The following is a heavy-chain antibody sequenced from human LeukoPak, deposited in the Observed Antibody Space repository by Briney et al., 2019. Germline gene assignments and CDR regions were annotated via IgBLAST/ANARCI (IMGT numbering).Heavy chain of an antibody. J-gene: IGHJ1*01. CDR1: GFTFSSYA. V-gene: IGHV3-30-3*01. CDR2: ISYDGSNK. Sequence: PGGSLRLSCAASGFTFSSYAMHWVRQAPGKGLEWVAVISYDGSNKYYADSVKGRFTISRDNSKNTLYLQMNSLRAEDTAVYYCARDRGNLQHWGQGTLVTVSS. CDR3: ARDRGNLQH. D-gene: IGHD1-14*01.